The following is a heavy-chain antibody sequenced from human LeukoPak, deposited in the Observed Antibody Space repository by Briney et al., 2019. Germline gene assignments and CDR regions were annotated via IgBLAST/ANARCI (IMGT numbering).Heavy chain of an antibody. CDR2: IKQDGSEK. V-gene: IGHV3-7*01. CDR3: ASPPRDSSTGDSGSYEY. D-gene: IGHD1-26*01. Sequence: GGSLRLSCAASGFTFSSYWMSWVRQAPGKGLEWVANIKQDGSEKYYVDSVKGRFTISRDNAKNSLYLQMNSLRAEDTAVYYCASPPRDSSTGDSGSYEYWGQGTLVTVSS. J-gene: IGHJ4*02. CDR1: GFTFSSYW.